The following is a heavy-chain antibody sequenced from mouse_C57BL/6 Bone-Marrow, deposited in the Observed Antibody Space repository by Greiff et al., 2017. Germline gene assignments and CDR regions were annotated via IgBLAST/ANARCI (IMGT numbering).Heavy chain of an antibody. CDR3: ARAGYYGSSYGGYFDV. J-gene: IGHJ1*03. V-gene: IGHV1-81*01. CDR2: IYPRSGNT. CDR1: GYTFTRSG. D-gene: IGHD1-1*01. Sequence: LQLQQSGAELARPGTSVKLSCKASGYTFTRSGISWVKPRTGQGLEWICEIYPRSGNTYFNETFQGQATLPADKASSTAYMELRSLTSEDSAVYFCARAGYYGSSYGGYFDVWGTGTTVTVSS.